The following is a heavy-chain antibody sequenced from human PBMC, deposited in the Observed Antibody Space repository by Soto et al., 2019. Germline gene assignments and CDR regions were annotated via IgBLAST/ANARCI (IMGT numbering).Heavy chain of an antibody. V-gene: IGHV4-38-2*01. D-gene: IGHD1-1*01. J-gene: IGHJ4*02. CDR1: GNSISSDYY. Sequence: PSGTLSLTCAVSGNSISSDYYWGWIRQPPGKGLEWIGSIYHSGSTYYNPSLKSRVTISVDTSKNTFSLKMRSVTAADTAAYYCARLRQLDELDYRSQGTLVTVSS. CDR3: ARLRQLDELDY. CDR2: IYHSGST.